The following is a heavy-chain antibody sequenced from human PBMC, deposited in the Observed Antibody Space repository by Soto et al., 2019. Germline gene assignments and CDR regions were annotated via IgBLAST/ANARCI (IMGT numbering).Heavy chain of an antibody. J-gene: IGHJ5*02. CDR2: IYYSGST. V-gene: IGHV4-31*03. CDR3: ARGRDDYGDYDLWFDP. CDR1: GGSISSGGYY. Sequence: QVQLQESGPGLVKPSQTLSLTCTVSGGSISSGGYYWSWIRQHPGKGLEWIGYIYYSGSTYYNPSLKSRVTISVDTSKNQFSLKLSSVTAADTAVYYCARGRDDYGDYDLWFDPWGQGTLVTVSS. D-gene: IGHD4-17*01.